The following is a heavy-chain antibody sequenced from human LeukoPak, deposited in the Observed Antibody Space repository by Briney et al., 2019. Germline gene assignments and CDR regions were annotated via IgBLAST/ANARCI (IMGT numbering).Heavy chain of an antibody. CDR3: AFPTDYGDPGGAFDI. CDR1: GGSLKNFA. J-gene: IGHJ3*02. V-gene: IGHV1-69*13. CDR2: FNHIYGTT. D-gene: IGHD4-17*01. Sequence: SVKVSCKASGGSLKNFAISWVRQAPGQGPEWMGGFNHIYGTTNYAQKFQGRVTITADESTSTAYMELSGLRSEDTAVYYCAFPTDYGDPGGAFDIWGQGTMVTVSS.